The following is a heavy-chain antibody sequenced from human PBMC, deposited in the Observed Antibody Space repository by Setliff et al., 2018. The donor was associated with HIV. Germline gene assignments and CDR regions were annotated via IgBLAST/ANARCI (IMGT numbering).Heavy chain of an antibody. CDR2: IGGSTGST. Sequence: PGGSLRLSCAASGFTFSSYCMTWVRQAPGKGLEWVSAIGGSTGSTYYVDSVKGRFTISRDKSKNTLYLQLNSLRAEDTAVYYCAKHECSGGCYYYMDVWGKGIMVTVSS. V-gene: IGHV3-23*01. CDR3: AKHECSGGCYYYMDV. J-gene: IGHJ6*03. CDR1: GFTFSSYC. D-gene: IGHD2-15*01.